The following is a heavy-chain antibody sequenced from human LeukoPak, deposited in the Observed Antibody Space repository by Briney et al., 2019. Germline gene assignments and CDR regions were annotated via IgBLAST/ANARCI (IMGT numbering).Heavy chain of an antibody. V-gene: IGHV3-30*02. CDR3: ATGSFITGTIATPDH. CDR2: IRYDGSNK. J-gene: IGHJ4*02. CDR1: GFTFSSYG. Sequence: GGSLRLSCAASGFTFSSYGMHWVRQAPGKGLEWVAFIRYDGSNKYYADSVKGRFTISRDNSKNTLYLQMNSLRAEDTAVYYCATGSFITGTIATPDHWGQGTLVIVSS. D-gene: IGHD1-20*01.